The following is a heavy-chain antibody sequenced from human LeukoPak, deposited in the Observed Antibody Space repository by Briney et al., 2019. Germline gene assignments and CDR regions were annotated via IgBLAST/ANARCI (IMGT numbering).Heavy chain of an antibody. V-gene: IGHV7-4-1*02. Sequence: ASVKVSCKASRYTFTSYAMNWVRQAPGQGLEWMGWINTNTGNPTYAQSLTGRFVFSLDTSVSTAYLQISSLKAEDTAVYYCARDHYHDYGGNGQDYWGQGTLVTVSS. J-gene: IGHJ4*02. CDR3: ARDHYHDYGGNGQDY. CDR1: RYTFTSYA. D-gene: IGHD4-23*01. CDR2: INTNTGNP.